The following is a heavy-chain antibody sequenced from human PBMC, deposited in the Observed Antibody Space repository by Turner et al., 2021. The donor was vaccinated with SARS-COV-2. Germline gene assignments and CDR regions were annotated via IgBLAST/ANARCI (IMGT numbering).Heavy chain of an antibody. D-gene: IGHD3-22*01. V-gene: IGHV4-39*01. J-gene: IGHJ2*01. Sequence: QLPLQESGSGLVKPSDTLSLTCTVPGGSISSSSYHWSWLRQHPGKGLEWIGSIYYSGSTNYNPYPMSRVTISVDTSKNQFSQKLSTVMGADKAVYYCARNPYNYDSSGLYWYFDLWGRGTLVTVSS. CDR3: ARNPYNYDSSGLYWYFDL. CDR2: IYYSGST. CDR1: GGSISSSSYH.